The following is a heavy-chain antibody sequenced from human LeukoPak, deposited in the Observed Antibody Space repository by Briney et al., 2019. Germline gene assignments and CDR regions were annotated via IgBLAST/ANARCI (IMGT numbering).Heavy chain of an antibody. J-gene: IGHJ3*02. CDR1: GYTFTSYY. V-gene: IGHV1-46*01. Sequence: GASVKVSCKASGYTFTSYYMHWVRQAPGQGLEWMGIINPSGGSTSYAQKFQGRVTMTRDMSTSTVYMELSSLRSEDTAVYYCARMGSGGAFDIWGQGTMVTVSS. D-gene: IGHD3-10*01. CDR3: ARMGSGGAFDI. CDR2: INPSGGST.